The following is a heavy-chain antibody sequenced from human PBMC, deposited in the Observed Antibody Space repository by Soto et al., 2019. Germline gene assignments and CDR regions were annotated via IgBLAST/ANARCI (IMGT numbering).Heavy chain of an antibody. CDR1: GYTFTSYG. V-gene: IGHV1-18*01. CDR3: ARDVPTVTTGGTDY. J-gene: IGHJ4*02. CDR2: ISAYNGNT. Sequence: QVQRVQSGVEVEKPGASVKVSCKASGYTFTSYGVSWVRQAPGQGLEWMGWISAYNGNTNYAQKFQGRVTMTTDTSTSTAYMELRSLRSDDTAVYYCARDVPTVTTGGTDYWGQGTLVTVSS. D-gene: IGHD4-17*01.